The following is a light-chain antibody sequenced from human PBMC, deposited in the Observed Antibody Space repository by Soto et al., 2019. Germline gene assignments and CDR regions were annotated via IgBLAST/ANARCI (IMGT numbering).Light chain of an antibody. CDR3: LQHTNFPLT. Sequence: DIQRSQSPSAMSASVGHRVTITCRASQGISNHLVWFQQRPGKVPKRLIYDAYSLQTGVPSRFSGSGSGTDFTLTISSLQPEDFATYYCLQHTNFPLTFGPGTRLDIK. J-gene: IGKJ5*01. CDR1: QGISNH. CDR2: DAY. V-gene: IGKV1-17*03.